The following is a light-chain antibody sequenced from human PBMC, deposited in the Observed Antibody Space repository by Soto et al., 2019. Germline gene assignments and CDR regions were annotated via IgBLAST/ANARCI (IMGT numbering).Light chain of an antibody. V-gene: IGKV3-20*01. CDR2: GAS. CDR3: RQYCSSWSYT. Sequence: EIVLTQSPGTLSLSPGERATLSCRASQSLSSYLAWYQQKPGQAPRLLIYGASIRATGIPDRFSGSGSGTDFSHTTSRRVREDYAVYYGRQYCSSWSYTFGQGTKVEIK. CDR1: QSLSSY. J-gene: IGKJ2*01.